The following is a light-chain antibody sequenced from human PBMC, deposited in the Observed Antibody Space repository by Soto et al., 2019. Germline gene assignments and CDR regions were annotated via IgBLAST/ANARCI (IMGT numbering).Light chain of an antibody. V-gene: IGLV8-61*01. CDR2: STN. Sequence: QTVVTQEPSFSVSPGGTVTLTCGLSSGSVSASSYPSWYQQTPGQAPRTLIYSTNTRSSGVPDRFSGSILGDKAALTITGAQADDESDYYCVVDVGSPVFGGGTKLTVL. CDR3: VVDVGSPV. J-gene: IGLJ2*01. CDR1: SGSVSASSY.